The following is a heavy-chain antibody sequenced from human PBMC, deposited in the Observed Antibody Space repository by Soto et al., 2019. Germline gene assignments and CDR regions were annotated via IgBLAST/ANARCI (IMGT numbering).Heavy chain of an antibody. J-gene: IGHJ5*02. CDR3: ARMATFGSLNWFDP. CDR2: MNPGSGDT. Sequence: ASVKVSCKASGYSFTNNDVTWVRQATEKGLEWMGWMNPGSGDTGYAQKFQGRVTMTRDISIATAYMELSSLRSDDTAIYYRARMATFGSLNWFDPWGQGTLVTVSS. V-gene: IGHV1-8*01. D-gene: IGHD3-16*01. CDR1: GYSFTNND.